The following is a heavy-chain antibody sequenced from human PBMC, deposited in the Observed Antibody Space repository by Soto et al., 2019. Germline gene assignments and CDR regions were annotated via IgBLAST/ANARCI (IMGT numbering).Heavy chain of an antibody. D-gene: IGHD3-10*01. CDR1: GFTFSSYG. CDR2: ISYDGSNK. Sequence: GGSLRLSCAASGFTFSSYGMHWVRQAPGKGLEWVAVISYDGSNKYYADSVKGRFTISRDNSKNTLYLQMNSLRAEDTAVYYCAKIIHIPTMASNYYYYGMDVWGQGTTVTVSS. J-gene: IGHJ6*02. V-gene: IGHV3-30*18. CDR3: AKIIHIPTMASNYYYYGMDV.